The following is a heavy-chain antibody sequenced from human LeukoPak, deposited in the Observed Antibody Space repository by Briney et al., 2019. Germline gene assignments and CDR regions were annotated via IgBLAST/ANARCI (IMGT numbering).Heavy chain of an antibody. D-gene: IGHD4-23*01. Sequence: GRSLRLSCADSGFNFGSYAMHWVRQAPDKGLQWVAVIWYDGSNKYYADSVKGRFNISRDNSKSTVFLQMNSLRIEDTGVYYCARGAHYGGNSPDYWGQGTLVTVSS. J-gene: IGHJ4*02. V-gene: IGHV3-30*04. CDR2: IWYDGSNK. CDR1: GFNFGSYA. CDR3: ARGAHYGGNSPDY.